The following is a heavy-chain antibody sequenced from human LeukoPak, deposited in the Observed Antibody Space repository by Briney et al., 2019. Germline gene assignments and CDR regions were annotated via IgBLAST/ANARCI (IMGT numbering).Heavy chain of an antibody. Sequence: SGTLSLTCTVSGESMGTYYWTWIRQPPGKALEWIGHIYYSGSTNYNPSLESRVTMSVDTSKSRFSLKLSSVTAADTGVYYCARVRGYTIGYHDYWGQGILVTVSS. CDR3: ARVRGYTIGYHDY. V-gene: IGHV4-59*01. J-gene: IGHJ4*02. CDR1: GESMGTYY. CDR2: IYYSGST. D-gene: IGHD5-18*01.